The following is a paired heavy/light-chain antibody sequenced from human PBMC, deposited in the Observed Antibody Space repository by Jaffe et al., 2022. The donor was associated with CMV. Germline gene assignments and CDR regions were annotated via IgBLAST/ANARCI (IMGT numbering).Light chain of an antibody. Sequence: SYELTQPPSVSVSPGQTARITCSGDALPKKYAYWYQQKSGQAPVLVIYEDSKRPSGIPERFSGSSSGTMATLTISGAQVEDEADYYCYSTDSSGNPQIGGGTQLTVL. CDR2: EDS. CDR1: ALPKKY. J-gene: IGLJ7*01. V-gene: IGLV3-10*01. CDR3: YSTDSSGNPQ.
Heavy chain of an antibody. D-gene: IGHD6-6*01. CDR2: IIPILGIA. CDR3: ARDNPGSSSSRNYYYYYMDV. Sequence: QVQLVQSGAEVKKPGSSVKVSCKASGGTFSSYAISWVRQAPGQGLEWMGRIIPILGIANYAQKFQGRVTITADKSTSTAYMELSSLRSEDTAVYYCARDNPGSSSSRNYYYYYMDVWGKGTTVTVSS. J-gene: IGHJ6*03. V-gene: IGHV1-69*09. CDR1: GGTFSSYA.